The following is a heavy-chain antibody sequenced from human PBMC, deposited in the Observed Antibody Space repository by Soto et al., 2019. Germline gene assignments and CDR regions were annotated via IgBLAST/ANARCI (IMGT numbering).Heavy chain of an antibody. CDR3: ATGAFRYCSGGSCYRPLGY. V-gene: IGHV1-24*01. Sequence: GASVKVSCKVSVYTLTELSMHWVRQAPGKGLEWMGGFDPEDGETIYAQKFQGRATMTEDTSTDTAYMELSSLRSEDTAVYYCATGAFRYCSGGSCYRPLGYWGQGTLVTAPQ. J-gene: IGHJ4*02. D-gene: IGHD2-15*01. CDR2: FDPEDGET. CDR1: VYTLTELS.